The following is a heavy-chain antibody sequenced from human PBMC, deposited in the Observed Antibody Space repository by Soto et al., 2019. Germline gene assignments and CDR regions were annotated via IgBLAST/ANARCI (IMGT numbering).Heavy chain of an antibody. V-gene: IGHV3-21*01. CDR2: ISSSSSYI. D-gene: IGHD3-10*01. CDR1: GFSFSSYS. Sequence: GGSLRLSCAASGFSFSSYSMNWVRQAPGKGLEWVSSISSSSSYIYYADSVKGRFTISRDNAKNSLYLQMNSLRAEDTAVYYCARDPRTMVRGVIQQNGYGMDVWGQGTTLTVSS. J-gene: IGHJ6*02. CDR3: ARDPRTMVRGVIQQNGYGMDV.